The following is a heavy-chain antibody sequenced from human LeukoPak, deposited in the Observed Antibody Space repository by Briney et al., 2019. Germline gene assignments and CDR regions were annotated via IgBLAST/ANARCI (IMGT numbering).Heavy chain of an antibody. CDR1: GYTFTSYG. CDR2: ISAYNGNT. D-gene: IGHD2-15*01. Sequence: ASVKVSCKASGYTFTSYGISWVRQAPGQGLEWMGWISAYNGNTNYAQKLQGRVTMTTDTSTSTAYMELRSLRSDDTAVYYCARDCRGGSCEGLSWFDPWGQGTLVTVSS. CDR3: ARDCRGGSCEGLSWFDP. J-gene: IGHJ5*02. V-gene: IGHV1-18*01.